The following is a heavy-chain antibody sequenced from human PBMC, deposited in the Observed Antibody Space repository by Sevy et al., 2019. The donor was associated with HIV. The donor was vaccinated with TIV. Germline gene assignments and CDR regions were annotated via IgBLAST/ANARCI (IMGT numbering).Heavy chain of an antibody. V-gene: IGHV3-7*01. CDR3: ARDDGNYYFHY. J-gene: IGHJ4*02. Sequence: GGSLRLSCAASGFTFSKYWMGWVRQAPGKGLELVANIKQDAGQKYYVDSVKGRFTISRDNAKNSLYLQMNSLRAEDTAVYFCARDDGNYYFHYWGQRTLVTASS. CDR2: IKQDAGQK. CDR1: GFTFSKYW. D-gene: IGHD1-7*01.